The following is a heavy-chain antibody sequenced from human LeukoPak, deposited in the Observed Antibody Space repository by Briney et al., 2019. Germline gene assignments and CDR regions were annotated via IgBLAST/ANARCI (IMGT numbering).Heavy chain of an antibody. CDR2: FHSGGST. V-gene: IGHV4-39*01. J-gene: IGHJ4*02. Sequence: SETLSLTCTVSGDSITNTYYYWGWIRQSPGKGLEWIGTFHSGGSTYFSPSLKNRLTISVDTSKNQFSLRLSSVTAADTAVYYCARQVTFGYAHAYYFDYWGQGTLVTVSS. D-gene: IGHD3-16*01. CDR1: GDSITNTYYY. CDR3: ARQVTFGYAHAYYFDY.